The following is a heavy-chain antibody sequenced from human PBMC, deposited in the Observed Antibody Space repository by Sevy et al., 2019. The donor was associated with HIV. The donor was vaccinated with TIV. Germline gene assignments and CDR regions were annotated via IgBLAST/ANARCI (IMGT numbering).Heavy chain of an antibody. D-gene: IGHD3-22*01. Sequence: ASVKVSCRVSGYTLTKLAMHWVRQAPGKGLEWMGSFDPEDDETIYAQKFQGRVMMTEDTSTDTAYMELSSLRSEDTAVYYCATTKDYYDSSGSPFDSWGQGTLVTVSS. CDR2: FDPEDDET. CDR1: GYTLTKLA. CDR3: ATTKDYYDSSGSPFDS. J-gene: IGHJ4*02. V-gene: IGHV1-24*01.